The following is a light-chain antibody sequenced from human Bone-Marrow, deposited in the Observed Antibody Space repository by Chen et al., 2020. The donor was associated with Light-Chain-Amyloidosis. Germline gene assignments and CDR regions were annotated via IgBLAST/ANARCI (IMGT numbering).Light chain of an antibody. V-gene: IGLV3-25*03. J-gene: IGLJ2*01. CDR2: NDS. CDR1: GLPKQY. Sequence: SYELTQPPSVSVFPGQTARISCSGDGLPKQYAYWYQQKPGQAPVLVIYNDSERPSGIPERFSGSRSGTTVSLTISGVQAEDEADYSCQSAETTVTLYVLFGGGTKLTVL. CDR3: QSAETTVTLYVL.